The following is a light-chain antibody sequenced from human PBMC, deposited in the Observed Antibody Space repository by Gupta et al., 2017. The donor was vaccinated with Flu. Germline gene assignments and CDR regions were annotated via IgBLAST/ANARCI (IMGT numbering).Light chain of an antibody. V-gene: IGKV2-30*01. CDR3: MQGAHWPWA. Sequence: VAMTQSPLSLPVTLGQPASIPCRSSQGLVYSDGNTYLHWFQQRPGQSPRRLSYQVSYRDSGVPDRFSGSGSGTDFTLKISRVEAEDVGIYFCMQGAHWPWAFGQGTTVEIK. CDR2: QVS. J-gene: IGKJ1*01. CDR1: QGLVYSDGNTY.